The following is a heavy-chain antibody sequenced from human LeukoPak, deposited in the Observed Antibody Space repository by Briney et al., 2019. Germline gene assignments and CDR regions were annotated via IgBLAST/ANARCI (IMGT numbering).Heavy chain of an antibody. D-gene: IGHD3-16*01. CDR3: AGGGGSFDY. CDR2: TYYRSKWYN. CDR1: GDSVSSNSAA. Sequence: SQTLSLTCAISGDSVSSNSAAWNWIRQSPSRGLEWLGRTYYRSKWYNDCPGSVKSRITINSDTSKNQFSLQLNSVSPEDTAVYYCAGGGGSFDYWGQGTLVTVSS. J-gene: IGHJ4*02. V-gene: IGHV6-1*01.